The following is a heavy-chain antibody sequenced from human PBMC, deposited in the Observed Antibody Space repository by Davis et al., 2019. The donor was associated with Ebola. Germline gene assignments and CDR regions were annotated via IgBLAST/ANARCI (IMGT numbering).Heavy chain of an antibody. Sequence: GSLRLSCAVSGFTVSTNYMNWVRQAPGKGLEWIGSVHHTGTIFYNTSLKSRVTVSVDTSKNQFSLKMNSVTAADTAIYYCAGDLYSTQFDPWGQGTLVTVSS. D-gene: IGHD6-13*01. J-gene: IGHJ5*02. V-gene: IGHV4-38-2*02. CDR2: VHHTGTI. CDR3: AGDLYSTQFDP. CDR1: GFTVSTNY.